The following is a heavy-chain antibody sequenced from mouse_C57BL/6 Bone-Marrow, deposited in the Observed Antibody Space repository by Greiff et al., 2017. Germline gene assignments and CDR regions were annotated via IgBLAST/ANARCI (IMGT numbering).Heavy chain of an antibody. CDR2: INPGSGGT. Sequence: QVQLKQSGAELVRPGTSVQVSCKASGYAFTNYLIEWVKQRPGQGLEWIGVINPGSGGTNYNEKFKGKATLTADKSSSTAYMQLSSLTSEDSAVYFCARGVNWVFDYWGQGTTLTVSS. D-gene: IGHD4-1*01. CDR3: ARGVNWVFDY. J-gene: IGHJ2*01. V-gene: IGHV1-54*01. CDR1: GYAFTNYL.